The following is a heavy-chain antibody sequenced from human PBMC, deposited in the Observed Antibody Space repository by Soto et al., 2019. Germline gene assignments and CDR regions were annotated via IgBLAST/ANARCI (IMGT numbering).Heavy chain of an antibody. CDR1: GYTFTSYY. J-gene: IGHJ4*02. CDR3: ARGVSYYDFWSGQDIEY. V-gene: IGHV1-46*01. Sequence: ASVKVSCKASGYTFTSYYMHWVRQAPGQGLEWMGIINPSGGSTSYAQKFQGRVTMTRDTSTSTVYMELSSLRSEDTAVYYCARGVSYYDFWSGQDIEYWGQGTLVTVSS. CDR2: INPSGGST. D-gene: IGHD3-3*01.